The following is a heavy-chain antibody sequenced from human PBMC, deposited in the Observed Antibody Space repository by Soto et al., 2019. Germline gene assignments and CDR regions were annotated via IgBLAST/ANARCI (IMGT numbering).Heavy chain of an antibody. CDR2: INPSGGST. CDR3: ARDSTPTVRSGWYFYL. CDR1: GYTFTSYY. V-gene: IGHV1-46*01. Sequence: ASVKVSCKASGYTFTSYYMHWVRQAPGQGLEWMGIINPSGGSTSYAQKFQGRVTMTRDTSTSTVYMELSSLRSEDAAVYYCARDSTPTVRSGWYFYLWGRGTLVTVSS. J-gene: IGHJ2*01. D-gene: IGHD1-1*01.